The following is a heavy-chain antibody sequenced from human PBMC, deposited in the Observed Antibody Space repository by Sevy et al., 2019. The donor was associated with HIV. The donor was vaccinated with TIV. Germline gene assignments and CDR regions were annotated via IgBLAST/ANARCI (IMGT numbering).Heavy chain of an antibody. J-gene: IGHJ6*02. Sequence: ASVKVSCKASGYTFTGYYMHWVRQAPGQGLEWMGWINPNSGGTNYAQKFQGRVTMTRDTSISTAYMELSRLRSDDTAVYYCARTNQFVTHFPNLDYGMDVWGQWTTVTVSS. CDR3: ARTNQFVTHFPNLDYGMDV. D-gene: IGHD2-21*02. CDR2: INPNSGGT. CDR1: GYTFTGYY. V-gene: IGHV1-2*02.